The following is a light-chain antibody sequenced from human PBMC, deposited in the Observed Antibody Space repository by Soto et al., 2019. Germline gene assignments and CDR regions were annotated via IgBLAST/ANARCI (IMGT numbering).Light chain of an antibody. CDR1: SSDVGAYDS. CDR2: EVS. V-gene: IGLV2-14*01. CDR3: SSYTRSDTLV. J-gene: IGLJ3*02. Sequence: QSALTQPASVSGSPGQSITISCTGSSSDVGAYDSVAWYQKHPGKAPKLILYEVSNRPSGISNRFSGSKSGNTASLTISGLQAEDEADYYCSSYTRSDTLVFGGGTKLTVL.